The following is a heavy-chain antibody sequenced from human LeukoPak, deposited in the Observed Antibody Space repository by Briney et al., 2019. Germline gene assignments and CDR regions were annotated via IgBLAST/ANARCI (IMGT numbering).Heavy chain of an antibody. CDR3: ARGRDCYDSSGYYRNNWFDP. V-gene: IGHV1-8*01. CDR1: GYTFTSYD. D-gene: IGHD3-22*01. Sequence: ASVKVSCKASGYTFTSYDINWVRQATGQGLEWMGWMNPNSGNTGYAQKFQGRVTMTRNTSISTAYMELSSLRSEDTAVYYCARGRDCYDSSGYYRNNWFDPWGQGTLVTVSS. J-gene: IGHJ5*02. CDR2: MNPNSGNT.